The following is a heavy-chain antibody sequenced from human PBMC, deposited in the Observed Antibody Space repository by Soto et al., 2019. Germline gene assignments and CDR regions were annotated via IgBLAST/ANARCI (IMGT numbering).Heavy chain of an antibody. CDR3: ARVRSSGADS. CDR1: GGSVSSDSYY. V-gene: IGHV4-61*01. D-gene: IGHD3-22*01. Sequence: PSETLSLTCTVSGGSVSSDSYYWRWIRQPPGKGLEWIGYIYYSGSTNYNPSLKSRVTISIDTSKNQFSLKLSSVTAADTAVYYCARVRSSGADSWGQGTLVTVSS. CDR2: IYYSGST. J-gene: IGHJ5*01.